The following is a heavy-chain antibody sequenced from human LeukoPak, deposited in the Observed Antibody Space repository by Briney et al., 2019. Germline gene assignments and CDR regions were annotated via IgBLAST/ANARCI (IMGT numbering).Heavy chain of an antibody. CDR2: IIPILGIA. CDR3: ARGARSIAARHDYYYYGMDV. J-gene: IGHJ6*02. V-gene: IGHV1-69*04. Sequence: SVKVSCKASGGTFSSYAISWVRQAPGQGLEWTGRIIPILGIANYAQKFQGRVTITADKSTSTAYMELSSLRSEDTAVYYCARGARSIAARHDYYYYGMDVWGQGTTVTVSS. D-gene: IGHD6-6*01. CDR1: GGTFSSYA.